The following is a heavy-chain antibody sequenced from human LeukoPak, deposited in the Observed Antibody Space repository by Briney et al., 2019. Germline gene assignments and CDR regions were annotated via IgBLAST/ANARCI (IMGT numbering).Heavy chain of an antibody. Sequence: GSLRLSCAASGFTFSDYSMSWIRPAPGKGLEWVSYISSSGSTIYYADSVKGRFTISRDNAKNSLYLQMNSLRAEDTAVYYCARDLAAYYGSGSYPLDYWGQGTLVTVSS. CDR1: GFTFSDYS. CDR3: ARDLAAYYGSGSYPLDY. V-gene: IGHV3-11*01. D-gene: IGHD3-10*01. CDR2: ISSSGSTI. J-gene: IGHJ4*02.